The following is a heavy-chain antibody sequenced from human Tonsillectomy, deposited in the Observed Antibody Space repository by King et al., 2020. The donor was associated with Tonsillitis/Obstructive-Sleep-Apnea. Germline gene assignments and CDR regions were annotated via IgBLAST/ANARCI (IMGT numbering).Heavy chain of an antibody. D-gene: IGHD3-10*02. Sequence: EVQLVESGGGLVQPGGSLRLSCAASGFTFDSYAMSWVRQAPGKGLEWVSTISVSGAYIYYTDSVKGRFTISRDNSKNTLNVQMDSLRAEDTAVYYCAKCSVSQGWMDVWGNGTTVTVSS. CDR3: AKCSVSQGWMDV. V-gene: IGHV3-23*04. J-gene: IGHJ6*04. CDR2: ISVSGAYI. CDR1: GFTFDSYA.